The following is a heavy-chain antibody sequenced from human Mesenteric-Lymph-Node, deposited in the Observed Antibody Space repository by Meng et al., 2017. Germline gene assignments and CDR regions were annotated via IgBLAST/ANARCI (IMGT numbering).Heavy chain of an antibody. V-gene: IGHV7-4-1*02. J-gene: IGHJ4*02. D-gene: IGHD3-22*01. CDR1: GYTFTSYA. CDR3: ARDNYDTASRFDY. Sequence: QVQLPQPGVKLKEPGASVKFSCKASGYTFTSYAINWLRQAPGQGPEWMGWINTNNGNPTYAQGFTGRFVFSLDTSVSTAYVQISSLKVEDTAMYYCARDNYDTASRFDYWGQGTLVTVSS. CDR2: INTNNGNP.